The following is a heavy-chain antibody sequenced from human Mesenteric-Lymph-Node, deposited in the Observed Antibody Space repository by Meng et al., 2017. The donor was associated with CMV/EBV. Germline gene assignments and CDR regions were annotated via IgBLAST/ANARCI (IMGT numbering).Heavy chain of an antibody. D-gene: IGHD3-3*01. CDR1: GGTFSSYT. Sequence: SVKVSCKASGGTFSSYTISWVRQAPGQGLEWMGRIIPILGIANYAQKFQGRVTITADKSTSTAYMELSSLRSEDTAVYYCARLTIFGVGTYYYGMDVWGQGTTVTVSS. V-gene: IGHV1-69*02. CDR2: IIPILGIA. J-gene: IGHJ6*02. CDR3: ARLTIFGVGTYYYGMDV.